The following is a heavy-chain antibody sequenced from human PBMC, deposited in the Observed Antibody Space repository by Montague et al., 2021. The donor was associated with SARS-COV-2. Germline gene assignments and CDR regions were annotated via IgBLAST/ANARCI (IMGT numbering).Heavy chain of an antibody. CDR2: IYYSGST. CDR3: ARQGDQLLLEYWFDP. V-gene: IGHV4-39*01. Sequence: SETLSLTCTVSGGSISSSSYYWGWIRQPPGKGLEWIGSIYYSGSTYYNPSLKSRVTISVDTSKNQFSLKLSSVTAADTAVYYCARQGDQLLLEYWFDPLGQGTPVTVSS. D-gene: IGHD2-2*01. J-gene: IGHJ5*02. CDR1: GGSISSSSYY.